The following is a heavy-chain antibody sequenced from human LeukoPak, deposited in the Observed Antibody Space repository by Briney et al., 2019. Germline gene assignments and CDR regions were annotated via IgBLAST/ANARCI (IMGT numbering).Heavy chain of an antibody. D-gene: IGHD2-15*01. CDR1: GFTFDDYT. V-gene: IGHV3-43*01. CDR3: AKAPVTTCRGAFCYPFDY. Sequence: PGGSLRLSCAASGFTFDDYTMHWVRQAPGKGLEWVSLISWDGGSTYYADSVKGRFTISRDSSKNTLFLQMNRLRPEDAAVYYCAKAPVTTCRGAFCYPFDYWGLGTLVTVSS. CDR2: ISWDGGST. J-gene: IGHJ4*02.